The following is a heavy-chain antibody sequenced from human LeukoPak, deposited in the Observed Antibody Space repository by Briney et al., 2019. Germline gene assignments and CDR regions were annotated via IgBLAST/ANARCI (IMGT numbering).Heavy chain of an antibody. CDR2: IYYSGST. D-gene: IGHD3-22*01. CDR1: GGSISSSSYY. CDR3: ARVSNYYDSSGYLFDP. J-gene: IGHJ5*02. V-gene: IGHV4-39*01. Sequence: SETLSLTCTVSGGSISSSSYYWGWIRQPPGKGLEWIGSIYYSGSTYYNPSLKSRVTISVDTSKNQFSLKLSSVTAADTAVYYCARVSNYYDSSGYLFDPWGHGTLVTVSS.